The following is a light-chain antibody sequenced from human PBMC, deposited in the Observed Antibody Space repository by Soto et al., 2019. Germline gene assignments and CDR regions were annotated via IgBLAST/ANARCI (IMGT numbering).Light chain of an antibody. CDR1: TSDVGRYNY. J-gene: IGLJ1*01. Sequence: QSALTQPASVSGSPGQSITISCTGTTSDVGRYNYVSWYQQHPGKAPKLIIYNVSNRPSGVSNRFSGSKSGNTASLTISGLQAEDEADYYCNSYTSSSTYVVGTGTKLTVL. V-gene: IGLV2-14*01. CDR3: NSYTSSSTYV. CDR2: NVS.